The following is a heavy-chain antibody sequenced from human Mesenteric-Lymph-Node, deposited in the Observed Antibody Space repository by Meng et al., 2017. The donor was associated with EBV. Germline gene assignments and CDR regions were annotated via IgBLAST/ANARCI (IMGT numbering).Heavy chain of an antibody. CDR2: MYYSGIT. CDR3: ARDLGYSGYYPAY. D-gene: IGHD5-12*01. J-gene: IGHJ4*02. Sequence: QGQLQESGPGLVKPSETLSLTCTVSGDSVSSGSKYWSWIRQSPGKGLEWIGYMYYSGITKYNPSLKSRVTISVDTSKNQFSLKLSSVTAADTALYYCARDLGYSGYYPAYWGQGTLVTVSS. V-gene: IGHV4-61*01. CDR1: GDSVSSGSKY.